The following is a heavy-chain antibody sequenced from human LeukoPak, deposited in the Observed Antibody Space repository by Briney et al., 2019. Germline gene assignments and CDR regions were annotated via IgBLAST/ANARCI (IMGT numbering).Heavy chain of an antibody. D-gene: IGHD1-26*01. CDR2: INWNGGRT. CDR1: GFIFGDFA. CDR3: ARDLRPQLVGATTEAPFGY. V-gene: IGHV3-20*04. Sequence: PGGSLRLSCAASGFIFGDFAMSWVRQAPGKGLEWVSDINWNGGRTSYADSVKGRFIISRDNTKKSLYLHMKSLRAGDTALYYCARDLRPQLVGATTEAPFGYWGQGTLVIVSS. J-gene: IGHJ4*02.